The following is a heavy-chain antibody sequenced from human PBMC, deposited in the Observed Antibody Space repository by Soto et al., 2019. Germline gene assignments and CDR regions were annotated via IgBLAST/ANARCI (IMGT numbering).Heavy chain of an antibody. D-gene: IGHD1-26*01. CDR1: GGSSSGYY. CDR3: ARDAESGTYYPFYY. J-gene: IGHJ4*02. Sequence: PSETLSLNCSVSGGSSSGYYWSWIRQPPGKELEWIGYIYYTGSTSYNPSLKIRVTISVDTSRNQFSLKLNSVTAADTAVYYCARDAESGTYYPFYYWGQGNLVSVSS. V-gene: IGHV4-59*01. CDR2: IYYTGST.